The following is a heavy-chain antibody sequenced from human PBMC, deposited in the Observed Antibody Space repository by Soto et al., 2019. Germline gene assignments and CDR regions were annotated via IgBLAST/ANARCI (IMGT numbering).Heavy chain of an antibody. CDR3: ARYLDGSGSYYTNY. CDR1: GYTFSSNG. D-gene: IGHD3-10*01. CDR2: ISPYKGNT. Sequence: VASVKVSCKTSGYTFSSNGISWVRQAPGQGLEWMGWISPYKGNTYYAQRLQGRVTMTTDTSTSTAYMELRSLRSDDTAVYFCARYLDGSGSYYTNYWGQGTLVTVSS. J-gene: IGHJ4*02. V-gene: IGHV1-18*01.